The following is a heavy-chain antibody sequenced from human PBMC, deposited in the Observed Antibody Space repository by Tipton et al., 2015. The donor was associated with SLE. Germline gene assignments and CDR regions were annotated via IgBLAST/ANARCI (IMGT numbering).Heavy chain of an antibody. CDR2: IYDSGSP. CDR1: GGSISSYY. J-gene: IGHJ6*02. V-gene: IGHV4-59*01. CDR3: ARGLLTWRGAVVGVDV. Sequence: LRLSCSVSGGSISSYYWSWIRQPPGKGLEWIGYIYDSGSPKYNPSLKSRVTISVDTSKNHFSLKLSSVTAADTAVYYCARGLLTWRGAVVGVDVWGQGTTVNVSS. D-gene: IGHD2-15*01.